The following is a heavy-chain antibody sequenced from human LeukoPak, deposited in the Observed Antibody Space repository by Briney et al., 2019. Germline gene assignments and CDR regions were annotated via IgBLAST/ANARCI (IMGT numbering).Heavy chain of an antibody. V-gene: IGHV3-21*01. D-gene: IGHD6-19*01. CDR1: GFTFSSYS. CDR3: ATQPIKGYSSW. J-gene: IGHJ4*02. Sequence: KTGGSLRLSCAASGFTFSSYSMNWVRQAPGKGLEWVSSISSSSSYIYYADSVKGRFTISRDNAKNSLYLQMNSLRAEDTAVYYCATQPIKGYSSWWGQGTLVTVSS. CDR2: ISSSSSYI.